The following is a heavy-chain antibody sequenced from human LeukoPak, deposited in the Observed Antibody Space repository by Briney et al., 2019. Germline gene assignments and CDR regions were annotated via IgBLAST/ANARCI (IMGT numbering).Heavy chain of an antibody. J-gene: IGHJ4*02. Sequence: SETLPLTCTVSGYSISSGYYWGWIRQPPGKGLEWIGSIYYSGSTYYNPSLKSRVTISVDTSKNQFSLKLSSVTAADTAVYYCASGATYCSSTSCSLRDYFDYWGQGTLVTVSS. CDR1: GYSISSGYY. D-gene: IGHD2-2*01. CDR2: IYYSGST. V-gene: IGHV4-38-2*02. CDR3: ASGATYCSSTSCSLRDYFDY.